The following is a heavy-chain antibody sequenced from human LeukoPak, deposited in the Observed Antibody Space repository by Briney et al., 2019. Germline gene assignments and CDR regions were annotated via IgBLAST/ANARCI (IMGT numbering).Heavy chain of an antibody. V-gene: IGHV1-2*06. CDR1: AYTFIAYY. J-gene: IGHJ4*02. CDR2: IDPKSGGT. CDR3: ARGGPWGDREVDY. Sequence: ASVKVSCKASAYTFIAYYMHWVRQAPGQGLEWMGRIDPKSGGTIYAGKFQGRVTMTRDTSISTAYMDLSRLTSDDSAVYYCARGGPWGDREVDYWGQGSLVTVSS. D-gene: IGHD3-16*01.